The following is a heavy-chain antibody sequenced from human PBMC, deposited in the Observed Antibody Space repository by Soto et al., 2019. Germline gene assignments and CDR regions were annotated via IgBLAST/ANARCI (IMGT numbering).Heavy chain of an antibody. CDR2: INHSGST. CDR3: ASTTSIMDYYYHMDV. J-gene: IGHJ6*03. CDR1: GGYFSGYY. Sequence: QVQLQRWGAGLFKPSETLSLTCAVYGGYFSGYYWSWIRQPPGKGLEWIGEINHSGSTNYNPSLKSRVTISVDTSKNQFSLKLSSVTAADTAVYYCASTTSIMDYYYHMDVWGKGTTVTVSS. V-gene: IGHV4-34*01. D-gene: IGHD3-16*01.